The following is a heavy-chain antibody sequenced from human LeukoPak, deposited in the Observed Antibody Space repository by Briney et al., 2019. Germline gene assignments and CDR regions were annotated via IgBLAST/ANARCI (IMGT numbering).Heavy chain of an antibody. D-gene: IGHD3-22*01. CDR3: ARSNYYDSSGYYYAFDY. Sequence: PSETLSLTCTVSGGSISSYYWSWIRQPPGKGLEWIGYIYYSGSTNYNPSLKSRVTISVDTSKNQFSLKLSSVTAADTAVYYCARSNYYDSSGYYYAFDYGGQGTLVTVSS. CDR2: IYYSGST. CDR1: GGSISSYY. V-gene: IGHV4-59*01. J-gene: IGHJ4*02.